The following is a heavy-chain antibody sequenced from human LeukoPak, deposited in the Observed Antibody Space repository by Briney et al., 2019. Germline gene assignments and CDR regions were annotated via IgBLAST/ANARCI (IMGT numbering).Heavy chain of an antibody. CDR2: INHSGST. CDR1: GGSFSGYY. D-gene: IGHD6-19*01. Sequence: SETLSLTCAVYGGSFSGYYRSWIRQPPGEGLEWIGEINHSGSTNYNPSLKSRVTISVDTSKNQFSLKLSSVTAADTAVYYCASAYSSGWYGYWGQGTLVTVSS. CDR3: ASAYSSGWYGY. V-gene: IGHV4-34*01. J-gene: IGHJ4*02.